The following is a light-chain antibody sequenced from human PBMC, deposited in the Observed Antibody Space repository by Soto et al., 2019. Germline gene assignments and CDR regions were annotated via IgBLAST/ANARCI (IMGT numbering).Light chain of an antibody. Sequence: QFTQSPSSLSASVGDRGTIPCRASQGISFYVAWYQQRPGRAPQLLIYAASALQTGVPSRFSGSGSGTDFTLTITNLQPEDSGTYYCQHPKWAFGQGTTVEI. J-gene: IGKJ1*01. CDR1: QGISFY. V-gene: IGKV1-9*01. CDR2: AAS. CDR3: QHPKWA.